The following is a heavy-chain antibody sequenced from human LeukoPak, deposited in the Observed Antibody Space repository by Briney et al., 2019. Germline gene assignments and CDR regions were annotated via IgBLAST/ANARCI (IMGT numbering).Heavy chain of an antibody. D-gene: IGHD1-26*01. CDR2: IKQDGSEK. CDR1: GFTFSSYW. J-gene: IGHJ6*02. V-gene: IGHV3-7*01. CDR3: ARSPGSWYYYYYGMDV. Sequence: GGSLRLSCAASGFTFSSYWRSWVRQAPGKGLEWVANIKQDGSEKYYVDSVKGRFTISRDNAKNLLYLQMNSLRAEDTAVYYCARSPGSWYYYYYGMDVWGQGTTVTVSS.